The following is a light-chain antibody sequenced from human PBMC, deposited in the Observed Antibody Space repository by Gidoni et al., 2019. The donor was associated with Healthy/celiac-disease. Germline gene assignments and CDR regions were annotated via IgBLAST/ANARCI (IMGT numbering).Light chain of an antibody. CDR1: QGISSY. V-gene: IGKV1-8*01. J-gene: IGKJ4*01. Sequence: AIRMTQSPSSFSASTGDRVTITCRASQGISSYLAWYQQKPGKAPKLLIYAASTLQSGVPSRFSGSGSGTDFTLTISCLQSEDVATYYWQQYYSYPPTFGGGTKVEIK. CDR3: QQYYSYPPT. CDR2: AAS.